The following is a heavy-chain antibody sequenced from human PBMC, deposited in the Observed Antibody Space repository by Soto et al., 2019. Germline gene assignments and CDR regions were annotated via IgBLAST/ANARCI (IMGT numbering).Heavy chain of an antibody. V-gene: IGHV3-30*18. CDR3: AKGGEGLYYVDYYGMDV. Sequence: QVQLVESGGGVVQPGRSLRLSCAASGFTFSSYGMHWVRQAPGKGLEWVAVISYDGSNKYYADSVKGRFTISRDNSKNTLYLQMNSLRAEDTAVYYCAKGGEGLYYVDYYGMDVWGQGTTVTVSS. J-gene: IGHJ6*02. CDR1: GFTFSSYG. D-gene: IGHD3-10*02. CDR2: ISYDGSNK.